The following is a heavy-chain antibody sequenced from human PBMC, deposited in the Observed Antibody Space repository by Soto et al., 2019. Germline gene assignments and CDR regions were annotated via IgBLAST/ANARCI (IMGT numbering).Heavy chain of an antibody. D-gene: IGHD3-16*01. CDR3: ARGGTPIDD. Sequence: ASVKVSCKASGYTFTNFGISWVRQAPGQGLEWMGWISAYNNNTNYAQNFQGRVTMTTDRSTSTAYMELRSLRSDDTAVYYCARGGTPIDDCGQGTLVTVAS. V-gene: IGHV1-18*01. CDR1: GYTFTNFG. J-gene: IGHJ4*02. CDR2: ISAYNNNT.